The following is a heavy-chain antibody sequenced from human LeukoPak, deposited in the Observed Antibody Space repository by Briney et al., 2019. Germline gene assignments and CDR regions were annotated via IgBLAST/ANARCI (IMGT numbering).Heavy chain of an antibody. V-gene: IGHV3-15*01. J-gene: IGHJ4*02. D-gene: IGHD1-26*01. CDR2: IKAKAHGGTT. Sequence: GGTLRLSCAASGFTFSNHGMNWVRQAPGKGLEWVGRIKAKAHGGTTDYAAPVKGRFTISRDDSKNTLYLQMNSLKTEDTAVYYCTTDGVGIEGATFDYWGQGTLVTASS. CDR1: GFTFSNHG. CDR3: TTDGVGIEGATFDY.